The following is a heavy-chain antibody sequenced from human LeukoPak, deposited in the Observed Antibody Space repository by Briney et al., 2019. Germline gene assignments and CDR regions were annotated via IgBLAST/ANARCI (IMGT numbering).Heavy chain of an antibody. CDR3: ARAAVRAYNWFDP. J-gene: IGHJ5*02. Sequence: GGSLGLSCAASGFTFSSYWMHWVRQAPGKGLVWVSRINSDGSSTSYADSVKGRFTISRDNAKNTLYLQMNSLRAEDTAVYYCARAAVRAYNWFDPWGQGTLVTVSS. CDR1: GFTFSSYW. CDR2: INSDGSST. V-gene: IGHV3-74*01. D-gene: IGHD3-10*01.